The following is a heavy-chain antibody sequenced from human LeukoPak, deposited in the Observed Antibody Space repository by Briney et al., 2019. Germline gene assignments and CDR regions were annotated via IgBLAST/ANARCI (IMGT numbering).Heavy chain of an antibody. CDR1: GYTFTGYY. V-gene: IGHV1-2*02. Sequence: ASVTVSCKASGYTFTGYYIHWIRQAPGHGLEWMGWINPSVGVTNLTQKFQGRVTLTRDTSITTVYMDLSSLRSDDTAVYYCARDFSRIFWSGFFSDWGQGTLVTVSS. CDR3: ARDFSRIFWSGFFSD. J-gene: IGHJ1*01. D-gene: IGHD3-3*01. CDR2: INPSVGVT.